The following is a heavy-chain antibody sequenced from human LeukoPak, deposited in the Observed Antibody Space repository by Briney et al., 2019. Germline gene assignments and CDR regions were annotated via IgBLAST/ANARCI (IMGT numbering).Heavy chain of an antibody. Sequence: GRSLRLSCAASGFTLSSYATHWVRQAPGKGLEWVAVISYDGSNKYYADSVKGRFTMSRDNSKNTLYLQMNSLRAEDTAVYYCARESRITGTTTSGFDIWGQGTMVTVSS. CDR3: ARESRITGTTTSGFDI. J-gene: IGHJ3*02. V-gene: IGHV3-30-3*01. D-gene: IGHD1-20*01. CDR2: ISYDGSNK. CDR1: GFTLSSYA.